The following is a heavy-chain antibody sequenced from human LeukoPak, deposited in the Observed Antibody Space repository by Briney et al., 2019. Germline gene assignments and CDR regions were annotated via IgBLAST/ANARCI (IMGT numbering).Heavy chain of an antibody. J-gene: IGHJ4*02. Sequence: PGGSLRLSCAASGFTFNIYAMHWVRQAPGKGLEWVAVISYDGTNKYYADSVKGRFTISRDNSKNTPYLQMNSLRAEDTAVYYCATLTANNPSYFDYWGQGTLVTVSS. D-gene: IGHD5-18*01. V-gene: IGHV3-30*04. CDR3: ATLTANNPSYFDY. CDR2: ISYDGTNK. CDR1: GFTFNIYA.